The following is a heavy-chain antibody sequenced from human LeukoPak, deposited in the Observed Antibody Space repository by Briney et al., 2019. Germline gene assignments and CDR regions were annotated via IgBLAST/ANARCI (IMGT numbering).Heavy chain of an antibody. D-gene: IGHD6-13*01. Sequence: GGSLRLSCAASGFTVSSNYMSWVRQAPGKGLEWVSVIYNGDSTYYADSVKGRFTISRDNSMSTLFLQMNSLRAEDTAVYYRAMRTYTHTTSWLNFDSWGQGTLVTVSS. CDR3: AMRTYTHTTSWLNFDS. V-gene: IGHV3-66*01. J-gene: IGHJ4*02. CDR2: IYNGDST. CDR1: GFTVSSNY.